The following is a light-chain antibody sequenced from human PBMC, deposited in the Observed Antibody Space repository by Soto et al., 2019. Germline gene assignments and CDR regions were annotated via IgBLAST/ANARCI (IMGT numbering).Light chain of an antibody. CDR3: QQYVSSVT. V-gene: IGKV3-20*01. Sequence: EIVLTQSPGSLSLSRGERATLSCRASQRVDSSFFAWYQKKPGQAPRLLIYGASKRATGIPDRFRGSGSGTDFTLTISRLEPADFAAYYCQQYVSSVTFGQGTKVEIQ. CDR2: GAS. CDR1: QRVDSSF. J-gene: IGKJ1*01.